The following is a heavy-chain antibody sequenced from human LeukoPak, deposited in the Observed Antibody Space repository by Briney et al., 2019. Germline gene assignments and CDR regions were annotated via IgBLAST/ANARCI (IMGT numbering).Heavy chain of an antibody. D-gene: IGHD3-3*01. CDR3: PRSITIFGVVIMGSDY. CDR1: GFTFSSYA. CDR2: ISYDGSNK. Sequence: GGSLRLSCAASGFTFSSYAMHWVRQAPGKGLEWVAVISYDGSNKYYADSVKGRFTISRDNSKNTLYLQMNSLRAEDTAVYYCPRSITIFGVVIMGSDYWGQGTLVTVSS. J-gene: IGHJ4*02. V-gene: IGHV3-30-3*01.